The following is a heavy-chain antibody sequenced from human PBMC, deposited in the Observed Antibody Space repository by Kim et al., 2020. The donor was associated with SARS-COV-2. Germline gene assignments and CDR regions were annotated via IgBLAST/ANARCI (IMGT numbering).Heavy chain of an antibody. J-gene: IGHJ4*02. CDR1: VYTFTSYA. CDR3: ARNEDY. Sequence: ASVKVSCKASVYTFTSYAFHWVRQAPGQRLEWMGWIDADNGNTKYSHKFQGRVTITRDTSGRTAYMELSSLRSEDTAVYYCARNEDYWCQGTLVTVSS. CDR2: IDADNGNT. V-gene: IGHV1-3*01.